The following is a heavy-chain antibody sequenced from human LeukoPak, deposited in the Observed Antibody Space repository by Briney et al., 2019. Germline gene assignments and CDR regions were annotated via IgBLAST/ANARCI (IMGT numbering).Heavy chain of an antibody. D-gene: IGHD1-1*01. J-gene: IGHJ3*02. CDR2: IYPGDSDT. CDR1: GYSFTTYW. CDR3: ARLRLERLDAFDI. Sequence: GESLKISCKGSGYSFTTYWIGWVRQMPGKGLEWMGIIYPGDSDTRYSPSFQGQVTISADKSISTAYLQWSSLKASDTAMYYCARLRLERLDAFDIWGQGTMVTVSS. V-gene: IGHV5-51*01.